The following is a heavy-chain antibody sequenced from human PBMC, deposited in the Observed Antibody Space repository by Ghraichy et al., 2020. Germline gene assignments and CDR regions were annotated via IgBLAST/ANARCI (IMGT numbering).Heavy chain of an antibody. D-gene: IGHD4-11*01. Sequence: SETLPLTCAVYGGSFSGYYWSWIRQPPGKGLEWIGEINHSGSTNYNPSLKSRVTISVDTSKNQFSLKLSSVTAADTAVYYCARHPTTVTSRNGARAFDIWGQGTMVTVSS. CDR2: INHSGST. CDR3: ARHPTTVTSRNGARAFDI. J-gene: IGHJ3*02. V-gene: IGHV4-34*01. CDR1: GGSFSGYY.